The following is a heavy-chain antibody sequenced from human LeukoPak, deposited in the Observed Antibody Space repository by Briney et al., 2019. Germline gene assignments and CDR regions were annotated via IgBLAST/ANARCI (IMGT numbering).Heavy chain of an antibody. D-gene: IGHD1-20*01. CDR3: ARGRRFSITGTGYYFDY. CDR1: GGSFSGYY. V-gene: IGHV4-34*01. CDR2: INHSGST. J-gene: IGHJ4*02. Sequence: SETLSLTCAVYGGSFSGYYWSWIRQPPGKGLEWIGEINHSGSTNYNPSLKSRVTISVDTSKNQFSLKLSSVTAADTAVYYCARGRRFSITGTGYYFDYWGQGTLVTVSS.